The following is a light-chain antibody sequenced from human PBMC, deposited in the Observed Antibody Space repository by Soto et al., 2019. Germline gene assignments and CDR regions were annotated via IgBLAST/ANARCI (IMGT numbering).Light chain of an antibody. CDR1: QGIRTD. V-gene: IGKV1-6*01. CDR2: GAS. CDR3: QQYNSYSEA. J-gene: IGKJ1*01. Sequence: AVQLTQSPSSLSASVGDRVTITCRASQGIRTDLGWYQQSPGKAPKVLIVGASTLQSGVPSRFSGSGSGTDFTLTISSLQPDDFATYYCQQYNSYSEAFGQGTKVDIK.